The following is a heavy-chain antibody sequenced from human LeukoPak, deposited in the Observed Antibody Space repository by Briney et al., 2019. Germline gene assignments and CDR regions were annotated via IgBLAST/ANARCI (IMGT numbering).Heavy chain of an antibody. D-gene: IGHD5-18*01. CDR1: GGSISPYY. CDR3: ARDPHAVDTAMGDGDY. V-gene: IGHV4-59*01. CDR2: FFYSGST. J-gene: IGHJ4*02. Sequence: SETLSLTCTVSGGSISPYYWSWIRQPPGKGLEWIGYFFYSGSTNYNPSLKSRVIISIDTSKNQISLSLTSVTAADTAVYYCARDPHAVDTAMGDGDYWGQGTLVTVSS.